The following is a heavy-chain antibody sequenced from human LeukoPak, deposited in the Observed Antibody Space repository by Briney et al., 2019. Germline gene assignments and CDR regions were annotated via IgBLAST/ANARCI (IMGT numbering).Heavy chain of an antibody. J-gene: IGHJ4*02. V-gene: IGHV4-34*01. D-gene: IGHD6-19*01. CDR1: GGSFSGDY. CDR3: ARRPRYSSGWYYFDS. Sequence: SETLSLTCAVYGGSFSGDYWNWIRQPPGKGLEWIGEINHSGSTNSNPSLKSRVTISVDRSKNQFSLKLSSVAAADTAVYYCARRPRYSSGWYYFDSWGQGTLVTVSS. CDR2: INHSGST.